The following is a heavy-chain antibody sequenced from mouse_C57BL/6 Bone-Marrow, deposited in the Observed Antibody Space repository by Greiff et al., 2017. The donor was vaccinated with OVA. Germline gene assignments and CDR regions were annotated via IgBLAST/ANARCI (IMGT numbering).Heavy chain of an antibody. J-gene: IGHJ3*01. Sequence: QVQLQQSGAELVKPGASVKMSCKASGYTFTSYWITWVKQRPGQGLEWIGDIYPGSGSTNYNEKFKSKATLTVDTSSSTAYMQLSSLTSEDSAVYYCARPSYYSNSSFAYWGQGTLVTVSA. V-gene: IGHV1-55*01. CDR1: GYTFTSYW. D-gene: IGHD2-5*01. CDR3: ARPSYYSNSSFAY. CDR2: IYPGSGST.